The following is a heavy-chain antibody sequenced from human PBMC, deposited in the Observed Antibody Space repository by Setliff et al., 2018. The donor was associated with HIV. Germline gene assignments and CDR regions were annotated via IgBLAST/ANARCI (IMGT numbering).Heavy chain of an antibody. D-gene: IGHD2-2*01. Sequence: PGGSLRLSCAASGFTFSSYAMSWVRQPPGKGLEWIGGINHSGSTNYNPSLKSRVTISVDTSKSQFSLRLNSVTATDTALYYCARVSSTYRYSIFRNYYYTWTSGAKGPRSPSP. CDR2: INHSGST. V-gene: IGHV4-34*01. CDR3: ARVSSTYRYSIFRNYYYTWTS. CDR1: GFTFSSYA. J-gene: IGHJ6*03.